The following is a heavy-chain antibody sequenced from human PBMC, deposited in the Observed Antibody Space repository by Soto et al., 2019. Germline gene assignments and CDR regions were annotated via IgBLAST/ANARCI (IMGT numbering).Heavy chain of an antibody. J-gene: IGHJ5*02. V-gene: IGHV4-4*07. Sequence: QVQLQESGPGLVKPSETLSLTCTVSGGSISSYYWSWIRQPAGKGLEWIGRIYTSGSTNYNPSLKSRVTMSVDTSKNQFSLKLSSVTAADTAVYYCARDQGFWSGLAPPENWFDPWGQGTLVTVSS. CDR1: GGSISSYY. CDR3: ARDQGFWSGLAPPENWFDP. D-gene: IGHD3-3*01. CDR2: IYTSGST.